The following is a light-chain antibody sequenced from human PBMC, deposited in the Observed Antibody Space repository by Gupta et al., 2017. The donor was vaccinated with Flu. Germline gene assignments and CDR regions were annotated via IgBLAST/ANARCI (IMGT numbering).Light chain of an antibody. CDR3: QKYGDSLRWT. J-gene: IGKJ1*01. Sequence: TLSLSPGESATLSCRASQTISTSYLGWYQQKPGQAPSLLIYGAVNRAAGTPDRFSGSASGTDFTLTITSREPDDFAVYYCQKYGDSLRWTFGQGTKV. CDR2: GAV. V-gene: IGKV3-20*01. CDR1: QTISTSY.